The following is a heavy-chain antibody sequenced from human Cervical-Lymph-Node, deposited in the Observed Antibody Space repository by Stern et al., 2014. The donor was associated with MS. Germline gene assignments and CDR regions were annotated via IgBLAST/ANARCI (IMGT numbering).Heavy chain of an antibody. D-gene: IGHD6-19*01. J-gene: IGHJ4*02. CDR3: ARSRWLVY. V-gene: IGHV4-59*01. CDR2: VSYSGST. CDR1: GGSINSYF. Sequence: QVQLQESGPRLVKPSETLSLTCTVSGGSINSYFWTWIRQPPGKGLEWIGYVSYSGSTNYNPSLKSRVTISVDTSKNQFSLKLNSVTAADTAVYYCARSRWLVYWGQGALVTVS.